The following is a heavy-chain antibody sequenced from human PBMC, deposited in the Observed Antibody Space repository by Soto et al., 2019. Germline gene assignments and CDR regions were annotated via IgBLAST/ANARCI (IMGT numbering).Heavy chain of an antibody. J-gene: IGHJ4*02. CDR1: GGTFSSYA. D-gene: IGHD3-22*01. Sequence: ASVKVSCKASGGTFSSYAISWVRQAPGQGLEWMGGIIPIFGTANYAQKFQGRVTITADESTSTAYMELSSLRSEDTAVYYCASYYYDSSGYYYHDYWGQGTLVTVSS. CDR3: ASYYYDSSGYYYHDY. V-gene: IGHV1-69*13. CDR2: IIPIFGTA.